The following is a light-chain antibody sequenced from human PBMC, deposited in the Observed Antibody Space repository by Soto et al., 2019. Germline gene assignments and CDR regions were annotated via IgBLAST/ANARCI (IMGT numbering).Light chain of an antibody. CDR3: QQYGNSPFT. J-gene: IGKJ2*01. CDR2: GRS. CDR1: QSVTGDK. V-gene: IGKV3-20*01. Sequence: EIVLTQSPGPLSLPPGNSTALSCRASQSVTGDKVAWYQQRPGQAPRLLIYGRSTRATDIPARFRGSGSGTDYTLTINRLEPEDFALYYCQQYGNSPFTFGQGTKLEI.